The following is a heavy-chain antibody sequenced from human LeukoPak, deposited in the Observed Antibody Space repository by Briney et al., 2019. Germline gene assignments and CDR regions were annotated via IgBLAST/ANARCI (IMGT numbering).Heavy chain of an antibody. D-gene: IGHD2-2*01. CDR1: GGSFSGYY. J-gene: IGHJ6*02. V-gene: IGHV4-34*01. Sequence: SETLSLTCAVYGGSFSGYYWSWIRQPPGKGLEWIGEINHSGSTNYNPSPKSRVTISVDTSKNQFSLKLSSVTAADTAVYYCARATIVVVPAATITDSRYGMDVWGQGTTVTVSS. CDR2: INHSGST. CDR3: ARATIVVVPAATITDSRYGMDV.